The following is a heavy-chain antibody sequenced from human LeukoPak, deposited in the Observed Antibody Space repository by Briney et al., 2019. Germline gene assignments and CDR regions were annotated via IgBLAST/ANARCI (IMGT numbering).Heavy chain of an antibody. CDR3: ARVGVLLWFGELTRFDP. CDR2: INTNTGNP. V-gene: IGHV7-4-1*02. D-gene: IGHD3-10*01. CDR1: GYTFTSYA. J-gene: IGHJ5*02. Sequence: ASVKVSCKASGYTFTSYAMNWVRQAPGQGLEWMGWINTNTGNPTYAQGFTGRFVFSLDTSVSTAYLQISSLKAEDTAVYYCARVGVLLWFGELTRFDPWGQGTLVTVSS.